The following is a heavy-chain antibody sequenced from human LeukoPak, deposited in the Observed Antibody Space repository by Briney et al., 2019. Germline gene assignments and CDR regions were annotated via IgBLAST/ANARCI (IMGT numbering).Heavy chain of an antibody. CDR2: LIPTFDVA. J-gene: IGHJ5*02. CDR3: AREGGLTEGLVAASHWFDP. V-gene: IGHV1-69*04. D-gene: IGHD2-15*01. CDR1: GDNFSSYV. Sequence: ASVKVSCKASGDNFSSYVITWVRQAPGQGLKWMGRLIPTFDVANFAQIFKGRVTITADKSTNTAHLELSSLRSEDTAVYYCAREGGLTEGLVAASHWFDPWGQGTLVTVSS.